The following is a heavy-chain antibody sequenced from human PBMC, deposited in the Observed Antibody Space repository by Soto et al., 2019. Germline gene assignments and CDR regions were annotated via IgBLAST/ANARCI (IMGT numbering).Heavy chain of an antibody. V-gene: IGHV1-69*02. CDR2: IIPILGIA. Sequence: QVQLVQSGAEVKKPGSSVKVSCKASGGTFSSYTISWVRQAPGQGLEWMGRIIPILGIANYAQKFQGRVTITADKSTSTAYMELSSLRSEDTAVYYCANRAYCGGYCYPAAFDIWGQGTMVTVSS. J-gene: IGHJ3*02. CDR1: GGTFSSYT. D-gene: IGHD2-21*02. CDR3: ANRAYCGGYCYPAAFDI.